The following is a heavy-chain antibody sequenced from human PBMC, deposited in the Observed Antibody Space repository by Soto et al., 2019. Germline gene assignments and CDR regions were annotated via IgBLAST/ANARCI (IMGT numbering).Heavy chain of an antibody. CDR3: AKFFVETGGSSGWPCTFHY. CDR2: ISGSGGTT. V-gene: IGHV3-23*01. J-gene: IGHJ4*02. D-gene: IGHD6-25*01. Sequence: EVQLLESGGGLVQPGRSLRLSCAASGFTFSSYAMSWVRQAPGKGLEWVSAISGSGGTTYYAAYVKGRFTISRDNSKNTLFLQMNSLRAEDTAVYYCAKFFVETGGSSGWPCTFHYWGQGTLVTVSS. CDR1: GFTFSSYA.